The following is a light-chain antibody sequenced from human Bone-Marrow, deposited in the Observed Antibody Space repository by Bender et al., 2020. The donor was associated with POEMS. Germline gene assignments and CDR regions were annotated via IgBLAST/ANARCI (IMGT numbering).Light chain of an antibody. J-gene: IGLJ3*02. Sequence: SYELTQPPSVSLSPGQTARITCSGDALRKQYAFWYQQKPRQAPVLLIYKESARPSGIPERFSGSSSGTTVTLTISGLQSEDEADYYCQSADTSGTYRVFGGGTKVTVL. CDR2: KES. CDR3: QSADTSGTYRV. CDR1: ALRKQY. V-gene: IGLV3-25*03.